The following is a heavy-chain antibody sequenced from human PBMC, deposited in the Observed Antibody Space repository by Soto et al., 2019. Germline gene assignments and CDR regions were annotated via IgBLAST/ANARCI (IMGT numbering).Heavy chain of an antibody. Sequence: QVQLQQWGAGLLKPSETLSLTCAVYGGSFSGYYWSWIRQPPGKGLEWIGEINHSGSTNYNPSLKSRVTISVDTSKNQFFLKLSSVTAADTAVYYCARGRHKWSGMDVWGQGTTVTVSS. CDR2: INHSGST. CDR1: GGSFSGYY. V-gene: IGHV4-34*01. D-gene: IGHD2-8*01. CDR3: ARGRHKWSGMDV. J-gene: IGHJ6*02.